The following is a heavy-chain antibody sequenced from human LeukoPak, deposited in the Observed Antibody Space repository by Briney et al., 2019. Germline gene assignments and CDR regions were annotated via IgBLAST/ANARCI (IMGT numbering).Heavy chain of an antibody. J-gene: IGHJ4*02. CDR1: GGSISSSSYY. D-gene: IGHD3-3*01. CDR2: ISHSGST. Sequence: NPSETLSLTCTVSGGSISSSSYYWGWIRQPPGKGLEWIGSISHSGSTYYNASLKSRVRISVDTSKNQFSLKLSSVTAADTAVYYCARDLGDYWSGFRSYFFDYWGQGTLVTVSS. CDR3: ARDLGDYWSGFRSYFFDY. V-gene: IGHV4-39*07.